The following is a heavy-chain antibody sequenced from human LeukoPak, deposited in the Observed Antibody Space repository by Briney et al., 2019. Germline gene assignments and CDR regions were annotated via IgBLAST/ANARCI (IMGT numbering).Heavy chain of an antibody. CDR1: GFTFSNYW. J-gene: IGHJ4*02. V-gene: IGHV3-7*01. CDR2: IHQHGNEK. D-gene: IGHD2-8*01. CDR3: ATLNGPLFEY. Sequence: GGSLRLSCAASGFTFSNYWMSWVRQAPGKGLEWVASIHQHGNEKYFVDSVRGRFTISRDNAKNSLYLQMSSLRAEDAAVYYCATLNGPLFEYWGQGTLVTVSS.